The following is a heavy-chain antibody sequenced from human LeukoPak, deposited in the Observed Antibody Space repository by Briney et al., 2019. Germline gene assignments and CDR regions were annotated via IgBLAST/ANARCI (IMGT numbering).Heavy chain of an antibody. CDR2: ISGSGGST. D-gene: IGHD6-13*01. Sequence: GGSLRLSCAASGFTFSSYAMSWVRQAPGEGLEWVSGISGSGGSTDYADSVKGRFTISRDNSKNTLYLQMNSLRAEDTAVYYCAKDKYGSSWYYGMDVWGQGTTVTVSS. V-gene: IGHV3-23*01. CDR3: AKDKYGSSWYYGMDV. J-gene: IGHJ6*02. CDR1: GFTFSSYA.